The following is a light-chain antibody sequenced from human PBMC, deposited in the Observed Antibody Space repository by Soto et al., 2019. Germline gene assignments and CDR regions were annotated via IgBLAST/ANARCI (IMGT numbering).Light chain of an antibody. V-gene: IGLV2-14*01. CDR3: SSYTSSSTYV. Sequence: QSALTQPASGSGSPGQSITISCTGTSSDVGGYNYVSWYQQHPGKAPKLMIFEVSNRPSGVSNRFSGSKSGNTASLTISGLQDEDEADYYCSSYTSSSTYVFGTGTKLTVL. CDR1: SSDVGGYNY. J-gene: IGLJ1*01. CDR2: EVS.